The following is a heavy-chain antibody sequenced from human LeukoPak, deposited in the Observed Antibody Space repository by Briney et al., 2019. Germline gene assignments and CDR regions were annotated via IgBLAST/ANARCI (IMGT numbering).Heavy chain of an antibody. CDR3: AREYSSSSGRAFDI. D-gene: IGHD6-6*01. CDR1: GFTLSTYT. CDR2: ISSSSSTI. V-gene: IGHV3-48*02. Sequence: GGSLRLSCAASGFTLSTYTMNWVRQAPGKGLQWFSYISSSSSTIYYADSVKGRFTISRDNAKDSLYLQMNSLRDEDTAVYYCAREYSSSSGRAFDIWGQGTMVTVSS. J-gene: IGHJ3*02.